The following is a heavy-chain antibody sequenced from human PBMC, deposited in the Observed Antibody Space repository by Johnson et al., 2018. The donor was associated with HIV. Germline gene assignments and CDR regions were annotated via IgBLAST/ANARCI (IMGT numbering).Heavy chain of an antibody. V-gene: IGHV3-15*01. CDR2: IKSKTAGGTT. Sequence: VQLVESGGGLVQPGGSLRLSCAASGFTFRSYWMTWVRQAPGKGLEWVGRIKSKTAGGTTDYAAPVQCRFTISRDDSKNTLYLQMNSLKTEDTAVYYCARDYAGDDFWSGYPSDAFDIWGQGTMVTVSS. CDR3: ARDYAGDDFWSGYPSDAFDI. D-gene: IGHD3-3*01. CDR1: GFTFRSYW. J-gene: IGHJ3*02.